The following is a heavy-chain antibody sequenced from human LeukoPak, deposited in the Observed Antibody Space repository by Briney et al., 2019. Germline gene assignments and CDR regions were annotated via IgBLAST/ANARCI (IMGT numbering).Heavy chain of an antibody. J-gene: IGHJ4*02. D-gene: IGHD2-2*01. Sequence: PSETLSLICDVSGASISNSHWTWIRQPAGKGLEWIGRIDGSGTTIYSPSLKNRVTMSVNTSKNHFSLKLESVTAADTAFYYCARWCSSSSCNAGYDYWGQGTLVTVSS. CDR2: IDGSGTT. V-gene: IGHV4-59*10. CDR3: ARWCSSSSCNAGYDY. CDR1: GASISNSH.